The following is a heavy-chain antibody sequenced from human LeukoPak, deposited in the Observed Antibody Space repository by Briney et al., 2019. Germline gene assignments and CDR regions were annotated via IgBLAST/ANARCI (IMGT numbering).Heavy chain of an antibody. CDR2: INPNSGGT. V-gene: IGHV1-2*06. Sequence: ASVKVSCTASGYTFTGYYMHWVRQAPGQGLEWMGRINPNSGGTNYAQKSQGRVTMTRDTSISTAYMELSRLRSDDTAVYYCARDANRITMVRGVIWGDNWFDPWGQGTLVTVSS. J-gene: IGHJ5*02. CDR3: ARDANRITMVRGVIWGDNWFDP. CDR1: GYTFTGYY. D-gene: IGHD3-10*01.